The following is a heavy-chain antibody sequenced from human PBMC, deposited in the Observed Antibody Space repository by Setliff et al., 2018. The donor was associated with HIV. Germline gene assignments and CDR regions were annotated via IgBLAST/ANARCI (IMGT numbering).Heavy chain of an antibody. CDR3: ARDHYGFNPAPADY. D-gene: IGHD3-10*01. CDR2: ISSGGNTI. Sequence: GGSLRLSCAASGVTVSKNYMSWVRQAPGKGLEWVSYISSGGNTIYYTDSVKGRFTISRDNAKNSLFLQMKSLRAEDTAVYYCARDHYGFNPAPADYWGQGTLVTVSS. CDR1: GVTVSKNY. J-gene: IGHJ4*02. V-gene: IGHV3-11*01.